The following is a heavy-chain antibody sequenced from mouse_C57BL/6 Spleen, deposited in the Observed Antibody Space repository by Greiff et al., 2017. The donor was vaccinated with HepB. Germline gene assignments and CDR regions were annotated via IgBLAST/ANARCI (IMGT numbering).Heavy chain of an antibody. Sequence: EVKLVESGGGLVKPGGSLKLSCAASGFTFSSYAMSWVRQTPEKRLEWVATISDGGSYTYYPDNVKGRFTISRDNAKNNLYLQMSHLKSEDTAMYYCARDTTVVAPPAMDYWGQGTSVTVSS. D-gene: IGHD1-1*01. V-gene: IGHV5-4*01. CDR1: GFTFSSYA. CDR2: ISDGGSYT. CDR3: ARDTTVVAPPAMDY. J-gene: IGHJ4*01.